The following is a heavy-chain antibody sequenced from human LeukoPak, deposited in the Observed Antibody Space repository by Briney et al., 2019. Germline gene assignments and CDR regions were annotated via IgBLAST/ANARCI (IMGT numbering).Heavy chain of an antibody. Sequence: SETLSLTCTVSGGSISSYHWSWIRQPAGKGLEWIGRIYTSGSTNYNPSLKSRVTMSVDTSKNQFSLKLNSVTAADTAVYFCARRRGQSSGPSYYYFYMDVWGKGTTVTVSS. CDR3: ARRRGQSSGPSYYYFYMDV. V-gene: IGHV4-4*07. D-gene: IGHD2-8*02. J-gene: IGHJ6*03. CDR2: IYTSGST. CDR1: GGSISSYH.